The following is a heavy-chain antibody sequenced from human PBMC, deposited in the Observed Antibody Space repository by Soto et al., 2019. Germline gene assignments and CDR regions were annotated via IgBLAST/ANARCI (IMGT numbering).Heavy chain of an antibody. Sequence: QVQLQESGPGLVTPTETLSLTCTVSGGSISSYCWSWIRQPPGKGLEWIGYIYYSGSTNYNPSLKSRVTISVDTSKNQFSLKLSSVTAADTAVYYCARRYGGNFDYWGQGTLVTVSS. CDR2: IYYSGST. J-gene: IGHJ4*02. D-gene: IGHD3-16*01. CDR3: ARRYGGNFDY. V-gene: IGHV4-59*01. CDR1: GGSISSYC.